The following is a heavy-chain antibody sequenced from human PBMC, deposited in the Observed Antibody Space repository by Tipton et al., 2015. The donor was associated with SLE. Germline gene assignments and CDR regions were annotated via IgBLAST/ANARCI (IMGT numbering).Heavy chain of an antibody. CDR1: GYTFTDYW. CDR2: IYPGDSDT. V-gene: IGHV5-51*03. J-gene: IGHJ6*03. CDR3: ATMTYYYYMDV. Sequence: VQLVQSGAEVKKPGESLKISCQGSGYTFTDYWIAWVRQMPGKGLEWMGIIYPGDSDTRYSPSFQGQVTISVDTSKKQFSLKLSSVTAADTAVYYCATMTYYYYMDVWGKGTTVTVSS.